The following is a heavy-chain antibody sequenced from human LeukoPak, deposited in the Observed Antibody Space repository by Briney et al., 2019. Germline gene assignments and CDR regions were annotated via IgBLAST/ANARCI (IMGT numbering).Heavy chain of an antibody. Sequence: GGSLRLSCAPCANKLTVSWTSCVRQAPGKGLEWVAFIKEDGIEKYYVDSVKGRFTISRDNAENSLYLQMNSLRAEDTAVYYCARERGGGTGLDDWGQGTLVTVSS. V-gene: IGHV3-7*04. CDR1: ANKLTVSW. CDR3: ARERGGGTGLDD. J-gene: IGHJ4*02. CDR2: IKEDGIEK. D-gene: IGHD1-14*01.